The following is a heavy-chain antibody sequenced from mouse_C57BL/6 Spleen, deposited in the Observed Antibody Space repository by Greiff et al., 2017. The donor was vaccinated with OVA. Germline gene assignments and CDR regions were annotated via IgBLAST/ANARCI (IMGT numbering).Heavy chain of an antibody. Sequence: VQLKESGPELVKPGASVKISCKASGYSFTGYYMHWVKQSSEKSLEWIGEINPSTGGTSYNQKFKGKATLTVDKSSSTAYMQLKSLTSEDSAVYYCASPNWAFDYWGQGTTLTVSS. V-gene: IGHV1-43*01. J-gene: IGHJ2*01. CDR2: INPSTGGT. CDR3: ASPNWAFDY. D-gene: IGHD4-1*01. CDR1: GYSFTGYY.